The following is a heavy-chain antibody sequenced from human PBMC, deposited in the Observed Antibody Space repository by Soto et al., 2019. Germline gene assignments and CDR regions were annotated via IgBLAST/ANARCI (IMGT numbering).Heavy chain of an antibody. CDR3: ARDGVEGTGTIAAHY. J-gene: IGHJ4*02. CDR1: GGTFSSYA. D-gene: IGHD6-6*01. Sequence: QVQLVQSGAEVKKPGSSVKVSCKASGGTFSSYAISWVRQAPGQGLEWMGGIIPIFGTANYAQKFHGRVTITADKSTSTADMELSSLRSEDTAVYYCARDGVEGTGTIAAHYWGQGTLVTVSS. CDR2: IIPIFGTA. V-gene: IGHV1-69*06.